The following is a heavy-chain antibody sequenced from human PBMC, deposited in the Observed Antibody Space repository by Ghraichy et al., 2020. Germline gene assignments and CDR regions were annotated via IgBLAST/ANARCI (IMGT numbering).Heavy chain of an antibody. D-gene: IGHD3-10*01. CDR1: GFTVSSNY. Sequence: ESQNISCAASGFTVSSNYMSWVRQAPGKGLEWVSVIYSGGSTYYADSVKGRFTISRDNSKNTLYLQMNSLRAEDTAVYYCARDVDYYGSGSYYTAYWGQGTLVTVSS. V-gene: IGHV3-53*01. CDR3: ARDVDYYGSGSYYTAY. J-gene: IGHJ4*02. CDR2: IYSGGST.